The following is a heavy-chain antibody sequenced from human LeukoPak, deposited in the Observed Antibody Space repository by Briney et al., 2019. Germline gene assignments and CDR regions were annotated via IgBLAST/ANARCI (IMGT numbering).Heavy chain of an antibody. V-gene: IGHV4-34*01. CDR2: INHSGST. J-gene: IGHJ4*02. Sequence: SETLSLTCAVYGGSFSGYYWSWIRQPPGKGLEWIGEINHSGSTSYNPSLKSRVTISVDTSKNQFSLKLSSVTAADTAVYYCAREEALGSGSFDYWGQGTLVTVSS. CDR3: AREEALGSGSFDY. D-gene: IGHD1-26*01. CDR1: GGSFSGYY.